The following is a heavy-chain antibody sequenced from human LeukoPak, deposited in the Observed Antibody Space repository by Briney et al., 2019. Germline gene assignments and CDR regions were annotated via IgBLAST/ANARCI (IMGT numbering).Heavy chain of an antibody. D-gene: IGHD1-26*01. Sequence: PGGSLRLSCVASGFTVSSNYMNWIRQAPGKGLEWVSGISWNSGSIGYADSVKGRFTISRDNAKNSLYLQMNSLRAEDTALYYCAKDKRGSSAFDYWGQGTLVTVSS. CDR1: GFTVSSNY. V-gene: IGHV3-9*01. J-gene: IGHJ4*02. CDR3: AKDKRGSSAFDY. CDR2: ISWNSGSI.